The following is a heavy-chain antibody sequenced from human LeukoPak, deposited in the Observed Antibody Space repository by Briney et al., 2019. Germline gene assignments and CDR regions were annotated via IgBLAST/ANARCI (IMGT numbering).Heavy chain of an antibody. V-gene: IGHV3-48*04. CDR1: GFTFSSYS. D-gene: IGHD3-10*01. CDR2: ISSSSSTI. Sequence: GGSLRLSCAASGFTFSSYSVNWVRQAPGKGLEWVSYISSSSSTIYYADSVKGRFTISRDNAKNSLYLQMNSLRAEDTAVYYCASNSMVRGKGTDYWGQGTLVTVSS. CDR3: ASNSMVRGKGTDY. J-gene: IGHJ4*02.